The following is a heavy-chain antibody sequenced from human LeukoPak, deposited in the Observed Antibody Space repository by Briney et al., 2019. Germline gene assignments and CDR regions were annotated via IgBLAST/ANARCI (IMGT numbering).Heavy chain of an antibody. CDR1: GYNFANFG. J-gene: IGHJ5*02. D-gene: IGHD1-1*01. V-gene: IGHV1-18*01. CDR3: ARDEEIPTYPYWIDT. CDR2: VSPYTQNT. Sequence: ASVTVSFKASGYNFANFGISWLRQAPGQGLEWMGWVSPYTQNTNFAQKFQGRVTLTADISTNIAYMELRSLRSDDTAVYYCARDEEIPTYPYWIDTWGQATLVPVSS.